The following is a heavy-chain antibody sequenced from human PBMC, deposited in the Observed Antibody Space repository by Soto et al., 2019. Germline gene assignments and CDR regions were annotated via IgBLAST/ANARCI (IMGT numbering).Heavy chain of an antibody. D-gene: IGHD2-15*01. Sequence: GGSLRLSCAASGFTFGSYSMNWVRQAPGKGLEWVSYISSSSSTIYYADSVKGRFTISRDNAKNSLYLQMNSLRAEDTAVYYCARLGWDYWGQGTLVTVSS. J-gene: IGHJ4*02. V-gene: IGHV3-48*01. CDR3: ARLGWDY. CDR1: GFTFGSYS. CDR2: ISSSSSTI.